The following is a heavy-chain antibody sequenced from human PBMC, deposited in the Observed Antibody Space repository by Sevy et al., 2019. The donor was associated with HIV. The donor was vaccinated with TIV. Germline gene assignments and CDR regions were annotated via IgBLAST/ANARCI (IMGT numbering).Heavy chain of an antibody. CDR2: MNPNSGNT. Sequence: ASVKVSCKASGYTFTSYDINWVRQATGQGLEWMGWMNPNSGNTGYEQKFQGRVTITRNTSISTAYMGLSSLRSEDTAVYYCARGASGYSYGFPFDYWGQGTLVTVSS. J-gene: IGHJ4*02. V-gene: IGHV1-8*03. D-gene: IGHD5-18*01. CDR1: GYTFTSYD. CDR3: ARGASGYSYGFPFDY.